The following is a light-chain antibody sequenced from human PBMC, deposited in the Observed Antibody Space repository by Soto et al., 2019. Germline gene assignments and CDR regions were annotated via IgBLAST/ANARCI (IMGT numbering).Light chain of an antibody. CDR2: DGS. J-gene: IGLJ1*01. V-gene: IGLV2-23*03. Sequence: QSALTQPASVSGSPGQSITISCTGTSSDVGSYNPVSWYQQHPGKAPKLMIYDGSKRPSGVSHRFSGSKSSNTASLTISGLQAEDEADYYCCSNAGSSTFRVFGTGTKVTVL. CDR3: CSNAGSSTFRV. CDR1: SSDVGSYNP.